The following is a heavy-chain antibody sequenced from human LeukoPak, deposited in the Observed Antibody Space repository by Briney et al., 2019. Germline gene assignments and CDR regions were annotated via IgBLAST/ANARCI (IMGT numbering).Heavy chain of an antibody. Sequence: PSETLSLTCAVYGGSFSGYYWSWIRQPPGKGLEWIGEINHSGSTNYSPSLKSRVTISVDTSKNQFSLKLSSVTAADTAVYYCARGLSSGLFPHGNWFDPWGQGTLVTVSS. CDR3: ARGLSSGLFPHGNWFDP. J-gene: IGHJ5*02. V-gene: IGHV4-34*01. CDR2: INHSGST. CDR1: GGSFSGYY. D-gene: IGHD3-22*01.